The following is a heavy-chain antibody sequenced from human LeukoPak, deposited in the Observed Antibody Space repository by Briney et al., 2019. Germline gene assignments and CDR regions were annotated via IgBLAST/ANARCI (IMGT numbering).Heavy chain of an antibody. CDR1: GYSISSGNY. Sequence: SETLSLTCAVSGYSISSGNYWGWVRQPPGKGLEWIGSMYHSGSTYYKPSLKSRVTISVDTSKNQFSLKLTSVTAADTAVYFCARTQSSGIVGATTQFEYWGQGTLVTVSS. V-gene: IGHV4-38-2*01. CDR2: MYHSGST. CDR3: ARTQSSGIVGATTQFEY. J-gene: IGHJ4*02. D-gene: IGHD1-26*01.